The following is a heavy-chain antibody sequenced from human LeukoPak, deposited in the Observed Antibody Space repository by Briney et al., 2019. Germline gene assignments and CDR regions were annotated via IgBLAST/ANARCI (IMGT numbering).Heavy chain of an antibody. CDR3: ARVDGDGYNIPDY. J-gene: IGHJ4*02. CDR2: INHSGNT. Sequence: PSETLSLTCAVYGESFSSYYWSWIRQPPGKGLEWIGEINHSGNTNYNPSPKSRVTISVDTSKNQFSLKLSSVTAADTAVYYCARVDGDGYNIPDYWGQGTLVTVSS. D-gene: IGHD5-24*01. V-gene: IGHV4-34*01. CDR1: GESFSSYY.